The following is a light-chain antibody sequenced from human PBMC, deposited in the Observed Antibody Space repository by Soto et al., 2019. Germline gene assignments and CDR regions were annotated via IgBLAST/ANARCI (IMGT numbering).Light chain of an antibody. CDR2: AAS. CDR1: QSISTY. V-gene: IGKV1-39*01. Sequence: DIQMTQSPSSLSASVGDRVTITCRASQSISTYLNWYQQKPGKAPKVLIYAASRLQSGVPSRFSGSGSGTDFSLTISSLQPEDFATYYCQQTYITPPTFGQGTTVEIK. CDR3: QQTYITPPT. J-gene: IGKJ1*01.